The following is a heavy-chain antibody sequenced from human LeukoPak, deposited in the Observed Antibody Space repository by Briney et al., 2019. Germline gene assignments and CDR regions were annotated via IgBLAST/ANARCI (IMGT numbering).Heavy chain of an antibody. CDR3: ARDRGYTVTTEYYYYGMDV. D-gene: IGHD4-4*01. J-gene: IGHJ6*02. CDR1: GFTFSSNY. V-gene: IGHV3-53*01. Sequence: GGSLRLSCAASGFTFSSNYMSWVRQAPGKGLEWVSVIYSGGSTYYADSVKGRFTISRDNSKNTLYLQMNSLRAEDTAVYYCARDRGYTVTTEYYYYGMDVWGQGTTVTVSS. CDR2: IYSGGST.